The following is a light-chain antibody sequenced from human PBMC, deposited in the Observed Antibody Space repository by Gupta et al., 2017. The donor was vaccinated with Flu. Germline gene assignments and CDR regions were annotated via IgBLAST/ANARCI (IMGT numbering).Light chain of an antibody. CDR3: QAWDSSKV. J-gene: IGLJ3*02. CDR2: QES. Sequence: SSALTQPPSVSVSQGQTASSTCSGDKVGDKYACWYQQKPGQSLVLVIYQESNRPSGIPERFSGANSGNTATLTISGTQAMDEDDYACQAWDSSKVFGGGTKLTVL. V-gene: IGLV3-1*01. CDR1: KVGDKY.